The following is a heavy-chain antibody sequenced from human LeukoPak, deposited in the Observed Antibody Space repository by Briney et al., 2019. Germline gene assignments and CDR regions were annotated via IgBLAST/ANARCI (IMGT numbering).Heavy chain of an antibody. CDR1: GFTFSSYA. CDR2: ISGSGGST. Sequence: GGSLRLSCAASGFTFSSYAMSWVRQAPEKGMEWVSAISGSGGSTYYADSVKSGFTISRDNSKNTLYLQMNSLRAEDTAVYYCAKAPRSLGAAVDYWGQGTLVTVSS. J-gene: IGHJ4*02. CDR3: AKAPRSLGAAVDY. D-gene: IGHD6-13*01. V-gene: IGHV3-23*01.